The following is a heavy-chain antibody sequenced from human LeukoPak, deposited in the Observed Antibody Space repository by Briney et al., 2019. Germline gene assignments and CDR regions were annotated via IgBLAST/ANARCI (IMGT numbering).Heavy chain of an antibody. D-gene: IGHD1-7*01. CDR2: IIPIFGTA. V-gene: IGHV1-69*05. CDR1: GGTFSSYA. Sequence: WASVKVSCKASGGTFSSYAISWVRQAPGQGLEWMGGIIPIFGTANYAQKFQGRVTITTDESTSTAYMELSSLRSEDTAVYYCARGGYNWNYGWFDPWGQGTLVTVSS. CDR3: ARGGYNWNYGWFDP. J-gene: IGHJ5*02.